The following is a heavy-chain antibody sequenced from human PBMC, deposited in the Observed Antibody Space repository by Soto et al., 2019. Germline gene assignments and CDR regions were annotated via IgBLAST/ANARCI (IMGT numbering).Heavy chain of an antibody. J-gene: IGHJ5*02. CDR3: AKADTGWFAP. D-gene: IGHD3-10*01. CDR1: GFTFGHYV. V-gene: IGHV3-23*01. CDR2: ITGSSGST. Sequence: EEQLLESGGDLVQPGGSLRLSCAASGFTFGHYVMSWVRQAPGKGLEWVSTITGSSGSTTYTESVKGRFTISRDNSKNSRYLQMNNLRAEDTPIYYCAKADTGWFAPWGRGTLVTVSS.